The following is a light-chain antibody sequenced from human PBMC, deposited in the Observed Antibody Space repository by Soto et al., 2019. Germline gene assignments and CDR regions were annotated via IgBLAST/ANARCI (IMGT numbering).Light chain of an antibody. J-gene: IGKJ2*01. V-gene: IGKV3-20*01. CDR3: QQYGSSLYT. CDR1: QSVSSSY. CDR2: GAS. Sequence: EIVLTQSPGTLSLSPGERATLSCRASQSVSSSYLAWYQQTPGQAPRLLIYGASSMANGIPDRFSGSGSGTDFTRTSSRLEPEDFAVYSCQQYGSSLYTFGQGTKLEIK.